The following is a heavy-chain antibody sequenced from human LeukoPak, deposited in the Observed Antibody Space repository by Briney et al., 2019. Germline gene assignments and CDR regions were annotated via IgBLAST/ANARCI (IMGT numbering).Heavy chain of an antibody. V-gene: IGHV4-61*05. CDR1: GGSITSSYY. J-gene: IGHJ4*02. CDR3: ARGPLLGDDYDPPFRY. D-gene: IGHD4/OR15-4a*01. Sequence: SETLSLTCTVSGGSITSSYYWGWIRPPPGKGLEWIGRIYTGGSTNYNPSFKSRVTISIDKSKNQFSLKLTSVTAADSAVYYCARGPLLGDDYDPPFRYWGQGTLVTVSS. CDR2: IYTGGST.